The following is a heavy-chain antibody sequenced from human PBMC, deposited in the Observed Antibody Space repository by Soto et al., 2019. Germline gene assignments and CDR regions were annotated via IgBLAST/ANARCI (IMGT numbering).Heavy chain of an antibody. CDR1: GFNFGDYA. CDR3: VKDTSGAYSGPNYDA. CDR2: LNWNSVTP. Sequence: GGSLRLSCAASGFNFGDYAMHWVRQTPGQGLEWVSGLNWNSVTPGYGDSVKGRFSISRDNGKYALYLQMTSLRPEDTALYYCVKDTSGAYSGPNYDAWGQGTLVTVSS. J-gene: IGHJ4*02. D-gene: IGHD1-26*01. V-gene: IGHV3-9*01.